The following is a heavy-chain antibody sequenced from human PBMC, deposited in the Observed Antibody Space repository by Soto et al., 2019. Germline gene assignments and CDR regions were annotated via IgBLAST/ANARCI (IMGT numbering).Heavy chain of an antibody. J-gene: IGHJ3*02. CDR1: GFTFSSYA. Sequence: GGSLRLSCAASGFTFSSYAMNWVRQATGKGLEWVSAISGSGGSTYYADSVKGRFTISRDSSKNTLYLQMNSLRAEDTAVYYCAKGNSWSPALVLDIWGQGTMVTVSS. D-gene: IGHD1-7*01. CDR3: AKGNSWSPALVLDI. CDR2: ISGSGGST. V-gene: IGHV3-23*01.